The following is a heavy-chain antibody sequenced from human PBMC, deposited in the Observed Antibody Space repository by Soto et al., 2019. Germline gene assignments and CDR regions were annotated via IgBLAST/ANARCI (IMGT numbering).Heavy chain of an antibody. CDR3: ARDARGCSGGSCYSTLAEYFQH. D-gene: IGHD2-15*01. CDR1: GYTFTSYA. V-gene: IGHV1-3*01. Sequence: ASVKVSCKASGYTFTSYAMHWVRQAPGQRLEWMGWINAGNGNTKYSQKFQGRVTITRDTSASTAYMELSSLRSEDTAVYYCARDARGCSGGSCYSTLAEYFQHCGQGTLVTVSS. CDR2: INAGNGNT. J-gene: IGHJ1*01.